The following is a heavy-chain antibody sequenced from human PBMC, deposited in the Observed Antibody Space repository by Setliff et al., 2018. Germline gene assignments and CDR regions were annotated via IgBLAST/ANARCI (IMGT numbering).Heavy chain of an antibody. V-gene: IGHV1-46*01. CDR2: INPSSGTT. J-gene: IGHJ6*03. Sequence: ASVKVSCKASGYTFTSYYIHWVRQAPGQGLEWMGIINPSSGTTSYAQKFQGRVTMTRDTSISTAYMELSRLRSDDTAVYYCARSPLPPPGPGYYYDNSYYYYMDVWGKGTTVTVSS. CDR3: ARSPLPPPGPGYYYDNSYYYYMDV. D-gene: IGHD3-22*01. CDR1: GYTFTSYY.